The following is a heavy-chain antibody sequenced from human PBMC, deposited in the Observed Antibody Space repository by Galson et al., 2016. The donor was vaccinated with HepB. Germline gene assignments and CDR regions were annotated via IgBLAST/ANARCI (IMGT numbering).Heavy chain of an antibody. D-gene: IGHD1-26*01. CDR3: ARGGWEY. Sequence: SLRLSCAASESTFSNYAFHWVRQAPGKGLEWVALISYDGGKKYYADSVQGRFIISRDGSERTLYLQMDNLRSDDTAVYYCARGGWEYWGQGTLVSVSS. V-gene: IGHV3-30*04. J-gene: IGHJ4*01. CDR1: ESTFSNYA. CDR2: ISYDGGKK.